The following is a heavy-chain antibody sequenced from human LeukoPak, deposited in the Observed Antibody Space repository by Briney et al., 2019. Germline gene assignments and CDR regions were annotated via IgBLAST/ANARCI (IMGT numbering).Heavy chain of an antibody. CDR1: GGSISGSSYY. D-gene: IGHD5-24*01. V-gene: IGHV4-39*01. Sequence: SETLSLTCTVSGGSISGSSYYWGWIRQPPGKDLEWIGSIYYSGSTYYNPSLKSRVTISVDTSENQFSLKLSSVIAADTAVYYCARHLDGYNGFDPWGQGTLVTVSS. J-gene: IGHJ5*02. CDR3: ARHLDGYNGFDP. CDR2: IYYSGST.